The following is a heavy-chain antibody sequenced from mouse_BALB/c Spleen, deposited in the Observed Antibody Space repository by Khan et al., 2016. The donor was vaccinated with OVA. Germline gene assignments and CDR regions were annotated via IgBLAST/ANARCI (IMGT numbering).Heavy chain of an antibody. D-gene: IGHD1-1*02. CDR2: ISDGGSST. Sequence: EVQLVESGGGLVKPGGSLKLSCAASGFTFSDYYMYWVRQTPEKRLEWVATISDGGSSTYYLNSVKGRFIISRDNAKHSLYLQMSSLKAEDTAIYYCARAGYGGFAYWGQGTLVTVSA. CDR3: ARAGYGGFAY. J-gene: IGHJ3*01. V-gene: IGHV5-4*02. CDR1: GFTFSDYY.